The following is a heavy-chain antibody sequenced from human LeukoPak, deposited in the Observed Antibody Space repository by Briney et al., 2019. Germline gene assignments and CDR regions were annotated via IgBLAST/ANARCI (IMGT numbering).Heavy chain of an antibody. CDR3: ASQYYYDSSGQYSSVDY. CDR1: GGSISSGGYY. D-gene: IGHD3-22*01. V-gene: IGHV4-61*08. J-gene: IGHJ4*02. Sequence: SQTLSLTCTVSGGSISSGGYYWSWIRQHPGKGLEWIGYIYYSGSTNYNPSLKSRVTISVDTSKNQFSLKLSSVTAADTAVYYCASQYYYDSSGQYSSVDYWGQGTLVTVSS. CDR2: IYYSGST.